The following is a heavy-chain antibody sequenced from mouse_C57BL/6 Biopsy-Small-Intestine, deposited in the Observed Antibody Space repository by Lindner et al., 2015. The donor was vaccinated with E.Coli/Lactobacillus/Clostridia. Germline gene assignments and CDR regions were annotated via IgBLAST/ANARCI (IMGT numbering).Heavy chain of an antibody. D-gene: IGHD3-3*01. V-gene: IGHV1-4*01. CDR2: INPSSGYT. J-gene: IGHJ3*01. Sequence: VQLQESGAELARPGASVKMSCKASGYTFTDCTMHWIKQRPGQGLEWIGFINPSSGYTKYNQKFKDKATLTADKSSSTAYMQLSSLTSEDSAVYYCAPRAWFAYWGQGTLVTVSA. CDR1: GYTFTDCT. CDR3: APRAWFAY.